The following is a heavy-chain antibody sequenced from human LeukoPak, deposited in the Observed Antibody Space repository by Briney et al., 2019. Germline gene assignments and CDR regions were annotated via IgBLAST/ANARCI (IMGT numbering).Heavy chain of an antibody. CDR2: IYYSGST. CDR3: ARASYYYDSSGYLFFDS. CDR1: GGSISSYY. Sequence: SETLSLTCTVSGGSISSYYWSWIRQPPGKGLEWIGYIYYSGSTNYNPSLKSRVTISVDTSKNQFSLKLSSVTAADTAVYYCARASYYYDSSGYLFFDSWGQGTLVTVSS. J-gene: IGHJ4*02. D-gene: IGHD3-22*01. V-gene: IGHV4-59*01.